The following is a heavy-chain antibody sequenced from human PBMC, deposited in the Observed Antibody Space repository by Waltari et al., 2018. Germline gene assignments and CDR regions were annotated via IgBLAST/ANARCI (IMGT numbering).Heavy chain of an antibody. Sequence: QLQLQESGPGLVKPSETLSLTCTVSGGSISSSSYYWGWIRQPPGQGLEWIGSIHYSGRPYYNPSLKSRVTISVDTYKNQFSLKLSSVTAADTAVYYCARHDGSAYPYYFDYWGQGTLVTVSS. CDR1: GGSISSSSYY. V-gene: IGHV4-39*01. D-gene: IGHD3-10*01. J-gene: IGHJ4*02. CDR2: IHYSGRP. CDR3: ARHDGSAYPYYFDY.